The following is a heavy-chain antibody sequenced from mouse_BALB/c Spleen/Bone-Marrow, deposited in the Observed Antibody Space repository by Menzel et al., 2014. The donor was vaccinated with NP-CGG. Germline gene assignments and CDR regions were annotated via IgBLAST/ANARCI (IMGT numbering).Heavy chain of an antibody. CDR3: AREGGYHVGFAY. J-gene: IGHJ3*01. CDR2: IRNKANGYTT. V-gene: IGHV7-3*02. Sequence: DVKLVESGGGLVQPGGSLRLSCATSGFTFXDYYMNWVRQPPGKALEWLGFIRNKANGYTTEYSASVKGRFTISRDNSQSILYLQMNTLRAEDSATYYCAREGGYHVGFAYWGQGTLVTVSA. D-gene: IGHD2-2*01. CDR1: GFTFXDYY.